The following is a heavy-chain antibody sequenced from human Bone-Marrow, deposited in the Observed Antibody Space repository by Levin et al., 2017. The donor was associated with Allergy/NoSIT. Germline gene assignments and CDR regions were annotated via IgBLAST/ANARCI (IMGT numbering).Heavy chain of an antibody. J-gene: IGHJ6*02. CDR3: TRDASILNGSGRFGMDV. V-gene: IGHV3-13*01. Sequence: GGSLRLSCAASDFTFKTYGLNWVRQAPGKGLEWVSGISAAGDTYYSASVKGRFTISRENAQKSFFLHMDSLRAGDTAVYYCTRDASILNGSGRFGMDVWGRGTTVTVSS. CDR1: DFTFKTYG. D-gene: IGHD3-9*01. CDR2: ISAAGDT.